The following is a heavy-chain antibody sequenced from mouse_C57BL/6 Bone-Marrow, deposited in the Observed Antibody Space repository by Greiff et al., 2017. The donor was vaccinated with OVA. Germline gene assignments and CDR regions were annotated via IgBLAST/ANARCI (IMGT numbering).Heavy chain of an antibody. CDR1: GYTFTDHY. J-gene: IGHJ2*01. CDR2: IYPGSGNT. CDR3: ARDAGYFFEY. D-gene: IGHD2-3*01. Sequence: QVQLQQSGAEVVRPGASVKLSCKASGYTFTDHYINWVKQRPGQGLEWIARIYPGSGNTYYNETFKGKATLTAEKYSNTAYMQLSSLTSEDSAVYFCARDAGYFFEYWGQGTTLTVSS. V-gene: IGHV1-76*01.